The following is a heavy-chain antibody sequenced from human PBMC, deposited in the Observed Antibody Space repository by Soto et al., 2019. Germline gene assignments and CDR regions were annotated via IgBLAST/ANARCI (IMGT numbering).Heavy chain of an antibody. CDR2: ISAYNGNT. D-gene: IGHD3-3*01. J-gene: IGHJ4*02. V-gene: IGHV1-18*01. CDR1: GYTFTSYG. Sequence: GASVKVSCKASGYTFTSYGISWVRQAPGQGLEWMGWISAYNGNTNYAQKLQGRVTMTTDTSTSTAYMELRSLRSDDTAVYYCARPRVILEWLFVGYYFDYWGQGTLVTVSS. CDR3: ARPRVILEWLFVGYYFDY.